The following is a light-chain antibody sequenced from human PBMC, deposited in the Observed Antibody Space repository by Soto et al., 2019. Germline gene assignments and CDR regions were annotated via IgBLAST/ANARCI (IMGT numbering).Light chain of an antibody. CDR1: QSISSW. CDR2: KAS. Sequence: IQMTQSPSTLSGSVGDRVTITCRASQSISSWLAWYQQKPGKAPKLLIYKASSLESGVPSRFSGSGSGTEFTLTISSLQPDDFATYYCQQYNSYSYTFGQGTKVDIK. J-gene: IGKJ2*01. CDR3: QQYNSYSYT. V-gene: IGKV1-5*03.